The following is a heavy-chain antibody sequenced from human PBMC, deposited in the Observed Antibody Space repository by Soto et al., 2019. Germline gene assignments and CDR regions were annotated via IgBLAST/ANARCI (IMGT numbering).Heavy chain of an antibody. Sequence: QVQLVESGGGVVQPGRSLRLFCVASGFTFSNYGIHWVRQAPGKGLEWVAVISYDGSNKYYADSVKGRFTISRDNSKNTLYLQMSSLRSEDSALYYCARDSLYFFDHWGQGTLVTVSS. CDR3: ARDSLYFFDH. V-gene: IGHV3-30-3*01. CDR2: ISYDGSNK. J-gene: IGHJ4*02. CDR1: GFTFSNYG.